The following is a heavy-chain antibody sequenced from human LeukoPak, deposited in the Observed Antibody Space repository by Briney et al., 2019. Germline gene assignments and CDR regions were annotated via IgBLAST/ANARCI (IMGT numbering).Heavy chain of an antibody. J-gene: IGHJ3*02. D-gene: IGHD3-9*01. V-gene: IGHV4-59*01. CDR3: ARGILGYFDWFYAFDI. CDR2: IYYSGST. CDR1: GGSISSYY. Sequence: SETLSLTCTVSGGSISSYYWSWIRQPPGKGLEWIGYIYYSGSTNYNPSLKSRVTISVDTSKNQFSLKLSSVTAADTAVYYCARGILGYFDWFYAFDIWGQGTMVTVSS.